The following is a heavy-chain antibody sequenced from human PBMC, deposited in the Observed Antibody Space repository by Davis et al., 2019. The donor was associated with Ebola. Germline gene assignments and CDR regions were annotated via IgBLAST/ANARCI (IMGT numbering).Heavy chain of an antibody. Sequence: MPSETLSLTCTVSGGSISSYYWSWIRQPPGKGLEWIGYISYSGSTNYNPSLKSRVTISVDTSKNQFSLKLSSVTAADTAVYYCARVPSTFGGVIDRLDYWGQGTLVTVSS. CDR3: ARVPSTFGGVIDRLDY. V-gene: IGHV4-59*01. CDR2: ISYSGST. CDR1: GGSISSYY. D-gene: IGHD3-16*02. J-gene: IGHJ4*02.